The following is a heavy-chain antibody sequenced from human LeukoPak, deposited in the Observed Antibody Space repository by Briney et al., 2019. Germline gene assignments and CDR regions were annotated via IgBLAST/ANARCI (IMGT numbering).Heavy chain of an antibody. CDR1: GFTFSSYG. J-gene: IGHJ6*03. D-gene: IGHD2-2*02. Sequence: HSGGSLRLSCAASGFTFSSYGMHWVRQAPGKGLEWVAFIRYDGSNKYYADSVKGRFTISRDNSKNTLYLQMNSLRAEDTAVYYCAKDGDIVVVPAAIVNYYYYMDVWGKGTTVTVSS. CDR3: AKDGDIVVVPAAIVNYYYYMDV. CDR2: IRYDGSNK. V-gene: IGHV3-30*02.